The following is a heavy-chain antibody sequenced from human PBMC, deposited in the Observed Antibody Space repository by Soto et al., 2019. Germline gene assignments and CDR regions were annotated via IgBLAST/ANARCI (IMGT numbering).Heavy chain of an antibody. D-gene: IGHD6-19*01. CDR2: IYDGGST. CDR3: AREGYSGGWPGYYFDY. J-gene: IGHJ4*02. Sequence: SETLSLTCTVSGGSVSSGSYCWSWIRQPPGKGLEWIGYIYDGGSTNYNPSLKSRVTISADTSKNQFPLKLSSVTAADTAVYYCAREGYSGGWPGYYFDYWGQGTLVTVSS. CDR1: GGSVSSGSYC. V-gene: IGHV4-61*01.